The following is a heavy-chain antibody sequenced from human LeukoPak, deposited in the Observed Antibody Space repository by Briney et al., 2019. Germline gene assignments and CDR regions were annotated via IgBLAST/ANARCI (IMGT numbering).Heavy chain of an antibody. Sequence: GGSLRLSCAASGFIFNNYGLIWVRQAPGKGLEWVSAISNDGGGIQYAAFVEGRFTISRDNSKKTLFLHMSSLRAEVTALYYCAKGSSGYFADLWGQGTLVTVSS. D-gene: IGHD6-19*01. CDR2: ISNDGGGI. V-gene: IGHV3-23*01. J-gene: IGHJ5*02. CDR3: AKGSSGYFADL. CDR1: GFIFNNYG.